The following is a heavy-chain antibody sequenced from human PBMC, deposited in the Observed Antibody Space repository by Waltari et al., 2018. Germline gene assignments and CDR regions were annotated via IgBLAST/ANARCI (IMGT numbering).Heavy chain of an antibody. CDR3: AKDRVWTFQGVIIEDY. Sequence: EVQLVESGGGLIQPGGSLSISCAASGFTFSSYAMSCVRLAPGKGLEWVTAISGSGGSTCYADSVKGRFTITRDNSKNTLYLQMNSLVAEDTAVYYCAKDRVWTFQGVIIEDYWGQGTLVTVSS. CDR2: ISGSGGST. D-gene: IGHD3-10*01. CDR1: GFTFSSYA. J-gene: IGHJ4*02. V-gene: IGHV3-23*04.